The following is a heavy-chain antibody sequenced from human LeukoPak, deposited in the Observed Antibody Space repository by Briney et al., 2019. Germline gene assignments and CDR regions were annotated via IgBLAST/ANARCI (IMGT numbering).Heavy chain of an antibody. J-gene: IGHJ4*02. CDR2: ISAYNGNT. CDR3: ARTDFGSSWYRPSY. D-gene: IGHD6-13*01. Sequence: ASVKVSCKVSGYTLTELSMHWVRQAPGQGLEWMGWISAYNGNTNYAQKLQGRVTMTTDTSTSTAYMELRSLRSDDTAVYYCARTDFGSSWYRPSYWGQGTLVTVSS. CDR1: GYTLTELS. V-gene: IGHV1-18*01.